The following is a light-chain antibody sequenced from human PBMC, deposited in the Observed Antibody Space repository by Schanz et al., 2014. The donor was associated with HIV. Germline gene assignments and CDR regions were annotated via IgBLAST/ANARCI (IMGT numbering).Light chain of an antibody. V-gene: IGLV2-14*02. CDR3: ASYTNSATFV. J-gene: IGLJ1*01. CDR1: SSDVGGHNL. CDR2: EVT. Sequence: QSALTQPASVSGSPGQSITISCTGTSSDVGGHNLVSWYQQHPGKVPQLLIFEVTKRPSGVSYRFSGSKSGNTASLTISGLQDEDEADYYCASYTNSATFVFGTGTKLTVL.